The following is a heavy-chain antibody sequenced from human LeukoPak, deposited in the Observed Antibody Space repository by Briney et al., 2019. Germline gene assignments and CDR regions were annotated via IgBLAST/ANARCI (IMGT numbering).Heavy chain of an antibody. CDR3: ARAGFWSGPNYYYGMDV. V-gene: IGHV4-4*07. CDR1: GGSISSYY. Sequence: SETLSLTCTVSGGSISSYYWSWIRQPPGKGLEWIGHIHTSGSTNYNPSLKSRVTMSVDTSKNQFSLKMSSVTAADTAVYYCARAGFWSGPNYYYGMDVWGQGTTVTVSS. CDR2: IHTSGST. D-gene: IGHD3-3*01. J-gene: IGHJ6*02.